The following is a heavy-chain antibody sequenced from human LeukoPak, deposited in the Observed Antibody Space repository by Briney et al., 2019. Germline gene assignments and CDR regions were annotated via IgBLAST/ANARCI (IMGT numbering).Heavy chain of an antibody. V-gene: IGHV3-7*03. CDR2: IKQDGSEK. CDR1: RFTFSSYW. J-gene: IGHJ6*03. D-gene: IGHD6-19*01. Sequence: GGSLRLSCAASRFTFSSYWMSWVRQAPGKGLEWVANIKQDGSEKYYVDSVKGRSTISRDNAKNSLYLQMNSLRAEDTAVYYCAREGSDWNYYYYMDVWGKGTTVTISS. CDR3: AREGSDWNYYYYMDV.